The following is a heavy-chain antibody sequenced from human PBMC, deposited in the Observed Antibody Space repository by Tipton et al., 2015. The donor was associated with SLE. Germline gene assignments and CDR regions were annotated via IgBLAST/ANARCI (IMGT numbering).Heavy chain of an antibody. CDR2: IRYDGSNK. V-gene: IGHV3-30*02. Sequence: SLRLSCAASGFTLSSYWMNWVRQAPGKGLEWVAFIRYDGSNKYYADSVKGRFTISRDNSKNTLYLQMNSLRAEDTAVYYCARDWITMVRGVITTPHAFDIWGQGTMVTVSS. D-gene: IGHD3-10*01. CDR3: ARDWITMVRGVITTPHAFDI. J-gene: IGHJ3*02. CDR1: GFTLSSYW.